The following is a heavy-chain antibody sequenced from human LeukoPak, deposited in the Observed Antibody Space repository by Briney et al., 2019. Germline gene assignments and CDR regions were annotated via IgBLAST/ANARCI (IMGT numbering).Heavy chain of an antibody. J-gene: IGHJ4*02. CDR2: LYSDGNT. D-gene: IGHD1-14*01. CDR3: ARGVEPQAANTLAY. CDR1: GFTVITND. V-gene: IGHV3-53*01. Sequence: GGSLRLSCAASGFTVITNDMTWVRQAPGKGLEWVSVLYSDGNTKYADSVQGRFTISRDNSKNTLYLEMNSLSPDDTAVYYCARGVEPQAANTLAYWGLGTLVTVSS.